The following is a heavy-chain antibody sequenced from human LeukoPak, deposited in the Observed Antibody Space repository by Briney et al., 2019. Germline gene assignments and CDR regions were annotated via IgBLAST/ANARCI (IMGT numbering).Heavy chain of an antibody. D-gene: IGHD1-26*01. CDR1: GYTFTNYY. CDR2: VNPSGINT. J-gene: IGHJ3*02. Sequence: ASVKVSCKASGYTFTNYYIHWVRQAPGQGLEWMGLVNPSGINTNYAQKFQGRVTITRNTSISTAYMELSSLRSEDTAVYYCARGGSYYLFNAFDIWGQGTMVTVSS. CDR3: ARGGSYYLFNAFDI. V-gene: IGHV1-46*01.